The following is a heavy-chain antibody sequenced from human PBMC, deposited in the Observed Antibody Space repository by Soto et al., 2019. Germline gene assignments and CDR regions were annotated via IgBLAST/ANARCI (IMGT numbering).Heavy chain of an antibody. V-gene: IGHV4-39*02. CDR3: AREIRDIVVVPAAAVHYYYYGMDV. CDR1: GGSISSSSYY. D-gene: IGHD2-2*01. CDR2: IYYSGST. Sequence: QLQLQESGPGLVKPSETLSLTCTVSGGSISSSSYYWGWIRQPPGKGLEWIGSIYYSGSTYYNPSPQSRVPISEDTSNNHFSLKRRSVTAADTAVYYCAREIRDIVVVPAAAVHYYYYGMDVWGRGTTVTVSS. J-gene: IGHJ6*02.